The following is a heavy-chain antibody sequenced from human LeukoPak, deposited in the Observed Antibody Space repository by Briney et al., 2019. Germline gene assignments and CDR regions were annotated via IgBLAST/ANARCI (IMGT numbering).Heavy chain of an antibody. Sequence: ASVKVSCKASGYTFTGYYMHWVRQAPGQGLEWMGWINPNSGGTNYAQKLQGRVTITTDTSTSTAYIELRSLRSDDTAVYYCARDNRYCSSTSCYSPYYYYYYMDVWGKGTTVTISS. D-gene: IGHD2-2*01. J-gene: IGHJ6*03. CDR2: INPNSGGT. CDR1: GYTFTGYY. CDR3: ARDNRYCSSTSCYSPYYYYYYMDV. V-gene: IGHV1-2*02.